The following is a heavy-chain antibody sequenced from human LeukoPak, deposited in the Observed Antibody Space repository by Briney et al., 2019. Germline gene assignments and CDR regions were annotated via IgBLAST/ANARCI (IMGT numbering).Heavy chain of an antibody. CDR3: AREGDILTGYDAFDI. CDR2: IYTSGST. Sequence: SETLSLTCTVSGGSISGYYWSWIRQPAGKGLEWIGRIYTSGSTNYNPSLKSRVTISVDTSKNQFSLKLSSVTAADTAVYYCAREGDILTGYDAFDIWGQGTMVTVSS. CDR1: GGSISGYY. D-gene: IGHD3-9*01. V-gene: IGHV4-4*07. J-gene: IGHJ3*02.